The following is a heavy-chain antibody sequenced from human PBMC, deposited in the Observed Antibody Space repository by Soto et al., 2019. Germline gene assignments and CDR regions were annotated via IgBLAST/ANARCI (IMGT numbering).Heavy chain of an antibody. V-gene: IGHV3-48*02. CDR3: ARERRGMDV. Sequence: EVQLVESGGGLVQPGGSLRLSCAASGFAFSSYTMNWVRQAPGKGLEWVSYISSSNSTIYYADSAKGRFTISRDNAKNSLYLQMNSLRDEDTAVYYCARERRGMDVWGQGTTVTVSS. J-gene: IGHJ6*02. CDR2: ISSSNSTI. CDR1: GFAFSSYT.